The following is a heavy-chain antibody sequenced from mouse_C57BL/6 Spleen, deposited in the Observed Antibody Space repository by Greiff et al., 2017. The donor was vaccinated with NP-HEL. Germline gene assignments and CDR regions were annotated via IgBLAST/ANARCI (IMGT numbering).Heavy chain of an antibody. CDR1: GYTFTDYY. CDR3: ARESYYGKDYAMDY. V-gene: IGHV1-76*01. Sequence: VQLVESGAELVRPGASVKLSCKASGYTFTDYYINWVKQRPGQGLEWIARIYPGSGNTYYNEKFKGKATLTAEKSSSTAYMQLSSLTSEDSAVYFCARESYYGKDYAMDYWGQGTSVTVSS. D-gene: IGHD1-1*01. CDR2: IYPGSGNT. J-gene: IGHJ4*01.